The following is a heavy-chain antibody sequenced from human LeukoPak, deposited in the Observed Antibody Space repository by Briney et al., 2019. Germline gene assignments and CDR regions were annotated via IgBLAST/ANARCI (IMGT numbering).Heavy chain of an antibody. CDR1: GFTFSSYG. J-gene: IGHJ5*02. CDR2: ISSSSSYI. Sequence: GGSLRLSCAASGFTFSSYGMHWVRQAPGKGLEWVSSISSSSSYIYYADSVKGRFTISRDNAKNSLYLQMNSLRAEDTAVYYCARDLGYFVVSGWFDPWGQGTLVTVSS. V-gene: IGHV3-21*01. D-gene: IGHD3-9*01. CDR3: ARDLGYFVVSGWFDP.